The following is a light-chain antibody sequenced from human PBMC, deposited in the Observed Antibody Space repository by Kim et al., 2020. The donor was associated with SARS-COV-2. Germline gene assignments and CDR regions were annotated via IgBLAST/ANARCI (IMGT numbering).Light chain of an antibody. Sequence: SVALGQTATITCGGSNIGSKNVHWYQQKPGQAPVLVIYNDNSRPSWIPERFSGSNSGNTATLTITTAQAGDEGDYYCEIWDSIVVFGGGTQLTVL. CDR2: NDN. V-gene: IGLV3-9*01. CDR1: NIGSKN. CDR3: EIWDSIVV. J-gene: IGLJ2*01.